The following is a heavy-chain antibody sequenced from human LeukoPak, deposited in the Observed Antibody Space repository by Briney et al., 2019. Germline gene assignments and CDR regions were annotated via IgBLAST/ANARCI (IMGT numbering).Heavy chain of an antibody. CDR2: IYYSGST. V-gene: IGHV4-30-4*08. CDR3: ARVVPAARGWFDP. D-gene: IGHD2-2*01. Sequence: SWIRQPPGKGLEWIGYIYYSGSTYYNPSLKSRVTISVDTSKNQFSLKLSSVTAADTAVYYCARVVPAARGWFDPWGQGTLVTVSS. J-gene: IGHJ5*02.